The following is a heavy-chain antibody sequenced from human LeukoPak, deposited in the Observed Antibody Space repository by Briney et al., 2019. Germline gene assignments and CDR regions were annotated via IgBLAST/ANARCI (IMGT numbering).Heavy chain of an antibody. CDR1: GFTFSSYA. D-gene: IGHD3-22*01. CDR3: AKDHDSSGYYYGKFDY. Sequence: GGSLRLSCAASGFTFSSYAMSWVRQAPGKGLEWVSAISGSGGSTYYADSVEGRFTISRDNSKNTLYLQMNSLRAEDTAVYYCAKDHDSSGYYYGKFDYWGQGTLVTVSS. V-gene: IGHV3-23*01. J-gene: IGHJ4*02. CDR2: ISGSGGST.